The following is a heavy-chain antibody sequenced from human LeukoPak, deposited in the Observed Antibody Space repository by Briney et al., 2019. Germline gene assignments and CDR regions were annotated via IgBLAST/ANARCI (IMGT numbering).Heavy chain of an antibody. V-gene: IGHV4-61*01. J-gene: IGHJ3*02. CDR2: IYYSGST. D-gene: IGHD3-16*01. Sequence: SGTLSLTCTVSGGSVSSGNYYWSWIRQPPGKGLDWIGDIYYSGSTNYNPSLKSRVTISVDTSKNQFSLKLNSVTAADTAVYYCARRNVLTEGEAFDIWGQGTLVTVSS. CDR1: GGSVSSGNYY. CDR3: ARRNVLTEGEAFDI.